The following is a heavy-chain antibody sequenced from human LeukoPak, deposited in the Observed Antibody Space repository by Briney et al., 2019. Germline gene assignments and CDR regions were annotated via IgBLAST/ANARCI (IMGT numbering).Heavy chain of an antibody. V-gene: IGHV1-69*13. CDR2: IIPIFGTA. D-gene: IGHD1-26*01. J-gene: IGHJ3*02. Sequence: GASVKVSCKASGGTFSSYAISRVRQAPGQGLEWMGGIIPIFGTANYAQKFQGRVTITADESTSTAYMELSSLRSEDTAVYYCARGLDLPAGWELLFGAFDIWGQGTMVTVSS. CDR3: ARGLDLPAGWELLFGAFDI. CDR1: GGTFSSYA.